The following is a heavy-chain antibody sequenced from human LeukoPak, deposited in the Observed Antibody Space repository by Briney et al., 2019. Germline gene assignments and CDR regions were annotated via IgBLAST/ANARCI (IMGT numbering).Heavy chain of an antibody. D-gene: IGHD6-6*01. CDR1: GFAFSSYA. Sequence: GGSLTLSCAASGFAFSSYAMNWVRQAPGKGLEWVSTISGNGGDTYYADSVKGRFTISRDNSKNTLYLQMNSLRAEDTAVYYCAKDIVGSSRDWGQGTLVTVSS. J-gene: IGHJ4*02. CDR3: AKDIVGSSRD. CDR2: ISGNGGDT. V-gene: IGHV3-23*01.